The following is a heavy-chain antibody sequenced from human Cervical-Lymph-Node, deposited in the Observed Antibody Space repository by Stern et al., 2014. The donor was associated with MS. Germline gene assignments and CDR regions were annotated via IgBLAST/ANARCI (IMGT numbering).Heavy chain of an antibody. CDR1: GYSFTSYW. J-gene: IGHJ5*02. CDR3: ARLGLGMEWLVRAWFDP. Sequence: EVQLVQSGAEVKKPGESLKISCKGSGYSFTSYWIGWVRQMPGKGLEGMGIIYPGDSDTRYSPSFQGQVTISADKSISPAYLQWSSLKASDTAMYYCARLGLGMEWLVRAWFDPWGQGTLVTVSS. D-gene: IGHD6-19*01. CDR2: IYPGDSDT. V-gene: IGHV5-51*01.